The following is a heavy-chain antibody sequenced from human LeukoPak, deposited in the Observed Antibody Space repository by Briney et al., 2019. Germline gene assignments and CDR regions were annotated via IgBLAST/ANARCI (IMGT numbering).Heavy chain of an antibody. CDR1: GGSVRRANYY. J-gene: IGHJ6*03. V-gene: IGHV4-61*02. CDR3: ARWSGSVTARNYYYYMDV. CDR2: IYTSGTT. Sequence: SETLSLTFTVSGGSVRRANYYWTWIRQPAGSGLEWIGRIYTSGTTDYNPSLRTRVTISVDASRNQFSLNLSSVTAADTAVYYCARWSGSVTARNYYYYMDVWGKGTTVTVSS. D-gene: IGHD6-6*01.